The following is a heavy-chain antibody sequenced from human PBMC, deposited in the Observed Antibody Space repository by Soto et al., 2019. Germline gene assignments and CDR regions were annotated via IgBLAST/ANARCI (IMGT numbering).Heavy chain of an antibody. CDR2: INAGNGNT. V-gene: IGHV1-3*01. Sequence: QVQLVQSGAEVKKPGASVKVSCKASGYTFTSYAMHWVRQAPGQRLEWMGWINAGNGNTKYSQKFQGRVTSTRDTSASTAYRELSSLRSEDTAVYYCARDVLGVDYGSGSGPFDYWGQGTLVTVSS. J-gene: IGHJ4*02. CDR3: ARDVLGVDYGSGSGPFDY. D-gene: IGHD3-10*01. CDR1: GYTFTSYA.